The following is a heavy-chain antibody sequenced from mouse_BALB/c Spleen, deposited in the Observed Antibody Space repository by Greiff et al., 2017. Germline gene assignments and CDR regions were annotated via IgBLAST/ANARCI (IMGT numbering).Heavy chain of an antibody. J-gene: IGHJ4*01. CDR1: GYTFTDYA. V-gene: IGHV1S137*01. Sequence: VQLQQSGAELVRPGVSVKISCKGSGYTFTDYAMHWVKQSHAKSLEWIGVISTYYGDASYNQKFKGKATMTVDKSSSTAYMELARLTSEDSAIYYCARSRVPLDAMDYWGQGTSVTVSS. D-gene: IGHD6-1*01. CDR2: ISTYYGDA. CDR3: ARSRVPLDAMDY.